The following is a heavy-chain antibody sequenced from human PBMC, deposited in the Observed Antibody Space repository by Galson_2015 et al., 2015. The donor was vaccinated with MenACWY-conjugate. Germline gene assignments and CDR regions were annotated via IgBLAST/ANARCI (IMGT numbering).Heavy chain of an antibody. CDR1: GFVFSNYC. CDR3: VRGSVACRGRDY. V-gene: IGHV3-74*03. J-gene: IGHJ6*02. D-gene: IGHD6-19*01. CDR2: ICAGGISI. Sequence: SLRLSCAASGFVFSNYCMHWVRQAPGKGLECVSRICAGGISIMYGDSVKGRFTISRDDSKNTLHLQMDGLRADDTAVYFCVRGSVACRGRDYWGQGTTVTVSS.